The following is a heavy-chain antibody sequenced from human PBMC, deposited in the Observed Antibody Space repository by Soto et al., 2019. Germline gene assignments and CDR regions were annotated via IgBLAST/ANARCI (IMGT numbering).Heavy chain of an antibody. CDR2: IYDSGST. Sequence: QVQLQESGPGLVKPSQTLSLTCTVSGDSISSDNYYWSWIRQPPGKGLEWIGYIYDSGSTYYNPSPKSRVTISVATPKNQFSLKLTSVTAADTAVYYCARVRSYGDSSDYWGQGTLVTVSS. D-gene: IGHD4-17*01. V-gene: IGHV4-30-4*01. CDR1: GDSISSDNYY. CDR3: ARVRSYGDSSDY. J-gene: IGHJ4*02.